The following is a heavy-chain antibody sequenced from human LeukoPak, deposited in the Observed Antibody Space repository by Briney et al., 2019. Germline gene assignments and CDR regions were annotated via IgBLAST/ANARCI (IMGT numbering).Heavy chain of an antibody. J-gene: IGHJ4*02. D-gene: IGHD5-18*01. CDR2: IYSGSDYI. Sequence: GGSLRLSCVASGFTFSSDRMNWVRQAPGKGLEWVSTIYSGSDYIYYADSVKGRFTISRDNAKNSLYLQMNSLRAEDTAVYYCARNTAMARGPFDYWGQGTLVTVSS. V-gene: IGHV3-21*01. CDR1: GFTFSSDR. CDR3: ARNTAMARGPFDY.